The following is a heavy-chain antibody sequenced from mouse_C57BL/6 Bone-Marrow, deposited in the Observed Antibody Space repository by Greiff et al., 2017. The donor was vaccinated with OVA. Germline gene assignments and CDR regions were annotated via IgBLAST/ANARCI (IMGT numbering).Heavy chain of an antibody. CDR3: ARPGYSNYDYFDY. CDR1: GYTFTDYE. CDR2: IDPETGGT. Sequence: QVQLKQSGAELVRPGASVTLSCKASGYTFTDYEMHWVKQTPVHGLEWIGAIDPETGGTAYNQKFKGKAILTADKSSSTAYMELRSLTSEDSAVYYCARPGYSNYDYFDYWGQGTTLTVSS. D-gene: IGHD2-5*01. V-gene: IGHV1-15*01. J-gene: IGHJ2*01.